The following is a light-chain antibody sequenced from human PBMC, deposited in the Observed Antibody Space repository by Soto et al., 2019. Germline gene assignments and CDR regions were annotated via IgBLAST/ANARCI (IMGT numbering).Light chain of an antibody. V-gene: IGKV3-20*01. CDR1: QSVSSSY. CDR3: RQYGSSPRYT. Sequence: EIVLTQSPGTLSLSPGERATLSCRASQSVSSSYLAWYQQKPGQAPRLLIYGASSRATGIPDRFSGSGSGTDFSLTISRLEPEDFAVYYYRQYGSSPRYTFGQGTKLEIK. CDR2: GAS. J-gene: IGKJ2*01.